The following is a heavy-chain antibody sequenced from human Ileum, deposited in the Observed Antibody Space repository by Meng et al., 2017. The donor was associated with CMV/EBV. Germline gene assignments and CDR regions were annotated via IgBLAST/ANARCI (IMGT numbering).Heavy chain of an antibody. D-gene: IGHD1-1*01. Sequence: EVQLLQSGGGLVEPGGSLRLSCAASGFTFSKFGRKWVRQAPGKGLEWVSSITDSGTGTYYADSVRGRFTISRDNSKATLYLQMNSLRVDDTAIYYCASWNFAPWGQGTLVTVSS. CDR2: ITDSGTGT. J-gene: IGHJ5*02. V-gene: IGHV3-23*01. CDR1: GFTFSKFG. CDR3: ASWNFAP.